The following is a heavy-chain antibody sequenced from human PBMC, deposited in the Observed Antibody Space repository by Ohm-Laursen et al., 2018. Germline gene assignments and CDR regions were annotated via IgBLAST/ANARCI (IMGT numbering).Heavy chain of an antibody. D-gene: IGHD5-18*01. CDR3: ARYSYGLKYFDY. V-gene: IGHV4-34*01. CDR2: INHSGST. Sequence: SDTLSLTCAVYGGSFSGYYWSWIRQPPGKGLEWIGEINHSGSTNYNPSLKSRVTISVDTSKNQFSLKLSSVTAADTAVYYCARYSYGLKYFDYWGQGTLVTVSS. J-gene: IGHJ4*02. CDR1: GGSFSGYY.